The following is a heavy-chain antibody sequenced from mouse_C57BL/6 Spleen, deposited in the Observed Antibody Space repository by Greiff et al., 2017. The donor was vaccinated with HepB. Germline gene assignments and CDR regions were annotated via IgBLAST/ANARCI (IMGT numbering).Heavy chain of an antibody. J-gene: IGHJ2*01. D-gene: IGHD1-1*01. CDR3: TTDTTVVAGDY. Sequence: EVQLQQSGAELVRRGASVKLSCTASGFNIKDDYMHWVKQRPEQGLEWIGWIDPENGDTEYASKFQGKATITADTSSNTAYLQLSSLTSEDTAVYYGTTDTTVVAGDYWGQGTTLTVSS. CDR1: GFNIKDDY. CDR2: IDPENGDT. V-gene: IGHV14-4*01.